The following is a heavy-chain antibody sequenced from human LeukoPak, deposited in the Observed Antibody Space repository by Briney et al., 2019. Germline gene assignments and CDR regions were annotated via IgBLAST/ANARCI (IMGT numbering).Heavy chain of an antibody. Sequence: GGSLRLSCSVSGFTFSNYAMHWVRQAPGKGLQFLSSINSNGGSTYYADSVKGRFTISRDNSKNKLYLQMNRLRSEDTAVYYCVKSGYSSSSDVDYWGQGILVTVSS. D-gene: IGHD5-12*01. J-gene: IGHJ4*02. CDR3: VKSGYSSSSDVDY. CDR1: GFTFSNYA. CDR2: INSNGGST. V-gene: IGHV3-64D*09.